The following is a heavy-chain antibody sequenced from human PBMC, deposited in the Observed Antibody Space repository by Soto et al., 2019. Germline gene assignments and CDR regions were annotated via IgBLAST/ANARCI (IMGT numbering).Heavy chain of an antibody. CDR3: ASSYYYGSGSYLSYYFDY. CDR1: GYSFTNYW. V-gene: IGHV5-51*01. D-gene: IGHD3-10*01. CDR2: INPRDSDT. J-gene: IGHJ4*02. Sequence: GESLKISCNGSGYSFTNYWIGWVRQMPGKGLEWMGIINPRDSDTRYSPSFQGQVTISADKSISTAYLQWSSLKASDTAMYYCASSYYYGSGSYLSYYFDYWGQGTLVSVSS.